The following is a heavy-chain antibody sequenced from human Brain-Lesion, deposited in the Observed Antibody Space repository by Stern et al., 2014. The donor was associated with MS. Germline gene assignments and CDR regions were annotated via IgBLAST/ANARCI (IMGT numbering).Heavy chain of an antibody. J-gene: IGHJ4*02. CDR1: GGSISSSTYY. CDR2: IYYSGFT. D-gene: IGHD1-26*01. V-gene: IGHV4-39*01. CDR3: ARHDSVPRPSQLYSARDRGPGYFDY. Sequence: QLQLQESGPGLVKPSETLSLTCTVSGGSISSSTYYWAWTRQPPGKGLEWIGNIYYSGFTYYNPSLKIRVTISVDMSKNQFSLKLSSVTAADTAIYYCARHDSVPRPSQLYSARDRGPGYFDYWGQGTLVTVSS.